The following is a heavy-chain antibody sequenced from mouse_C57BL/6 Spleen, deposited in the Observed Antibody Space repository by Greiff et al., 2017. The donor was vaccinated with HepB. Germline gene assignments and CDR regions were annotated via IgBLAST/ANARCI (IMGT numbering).Heavy chain of an antibody. J-gene: IGHJ4*01. V-gene: IGHV3-6*01. CDR2: ISYDGSN. Sequence: EVKLQESGPGLVKPSQSLSLTCSVTGYSITSGYYWNWIRQFPGNKLEWMGYISYDGSNNYNPSLKNRISITRDTSKNQFFLKLNSVTTEDTATYYCASLITTVHYYAMDYWGQGTSVTVSS. CDR1: GYSITSGYY. D-gene: IGHD1-1*01. CDR3: ASLITTVHYYAMDY.